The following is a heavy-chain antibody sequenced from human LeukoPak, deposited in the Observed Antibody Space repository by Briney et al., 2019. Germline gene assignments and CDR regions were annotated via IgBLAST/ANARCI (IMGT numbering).Heavy chain of an antibody. CDR3: ARDPIRHGIAASLTSNWFDP. CDR2: TSYRSKWYK. D-gene: IGHD6-6*01. CDR1: VDSVSSHGAA. V-gene: IGHV6-1*01. Sequence: SQTLSLTCAISVDSVSSHGAAWNWIRQSPSRGLEWLGRTSYRSKWYKGYAVSVKSRIPITPETSKNQYSLQLNSVPPEDTAVYSCARDPIRHGIAASLTSNWFDPWGQGTLVTVSS. J-gene: IGHJ5*02.